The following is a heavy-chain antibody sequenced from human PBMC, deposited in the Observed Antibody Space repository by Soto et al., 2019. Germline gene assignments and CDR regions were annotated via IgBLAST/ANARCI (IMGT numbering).Heavy chain of an antibody. V-gene: IGHV4-59*01. CDR2: IYYSGST. Sequence: SETLSLTCTVSGGSISSYYWSWIRQPPGKGLEWIGYIYYSGSTNYNPSLKSRVTISVDTSKNQFSLKLSSVTAADTAVYYCAREGIAAAGTYYYYYYGMDVWGQGTTVTVYS. CDR1: GGSISSYY. CDR3: AREGIAAAGTYYYYYYGMDV. D-gene: IGHD6-13*01. J-gene: IGHJ6*02.